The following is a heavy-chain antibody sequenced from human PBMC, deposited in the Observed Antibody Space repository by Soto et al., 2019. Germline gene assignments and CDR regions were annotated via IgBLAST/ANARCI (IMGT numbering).Heavy chain of an antibody. CDR1: GFGFSDFY. Sequence: GGSLRLSCAASGFGFSDFYMSWIRQAPGKGLEWVSYVSSDSTYINYADSVKGRFTISRDNAKNSLYLQMSSRRAEDTAVYYCARMDLRGAFDYWGQGTLVTVSS. D-gene: IGHD1-26*01. V-gene: IGHV3-11*06. CDR3: ARMDLRGAFDY. CDR2: VSSDSTYI. J-gene: IGHJ4*02.